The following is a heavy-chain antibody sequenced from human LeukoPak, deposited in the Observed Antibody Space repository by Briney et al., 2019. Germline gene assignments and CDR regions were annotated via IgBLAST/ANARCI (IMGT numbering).Heavy chain of an antibody. J-gene: IGHJ4*02. Sequence: GGSPRLSCAASGFTFSSYAMSWVRQAPGKGLEWVSAISGSGGSTYYADSVKGRFTISRDNYKNTLYLQMNSLRAEDTAVYYCAKADRITMIVVVTVDYWGQGTLVTVSS. CDR1: GFTFSSYA. V-gene: IGHV3-23*01. CDR2: ISGSGGST. D-gene: IGHD3-22*01. CDR3: AKADRITMIVVVTVDY.